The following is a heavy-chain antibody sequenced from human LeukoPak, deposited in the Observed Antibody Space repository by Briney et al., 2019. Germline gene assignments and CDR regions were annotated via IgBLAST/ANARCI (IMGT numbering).Heavy chain of an antibody. D-gene: IGHD4-17*01. Sequence: GGSLRLSCAAPGLTGSHNYVSWVRQAPGKGLEWVSAIHTSGDTCYADSVKGRFTISRDTSKNTLYLQINSLRVEDTAVYYCIVFGDSNHWGQGTLVTVSS. V-gene: IGHV3-53*01. CDR1: GLTGSHNY. J-gene: IGHJ5*02. CDR3: IVFGDSNH. CDR2: IHTSGDT.